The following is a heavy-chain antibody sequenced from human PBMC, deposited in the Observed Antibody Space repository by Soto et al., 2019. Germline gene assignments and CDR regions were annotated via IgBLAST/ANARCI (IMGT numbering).Heavy chain of an antibody. V-gene: IGHV4-38-2*01. Sequence: SETRSLTCAVSGFFISSGNYLGWIRKPPGKGLEWIGSIFHGGNTYYNPSLKSRVTISVDMSKNQFSLKLNSVTAADTAVYYCARARWYDAFDVWGQGTVVTVSS. CDR2: IFHGGNT. J-gene: IGHJ3*01. D-gene: IGHD2-15*01. CDR3: ARARWYDAFDV. CDR1: GFFISSGNY.